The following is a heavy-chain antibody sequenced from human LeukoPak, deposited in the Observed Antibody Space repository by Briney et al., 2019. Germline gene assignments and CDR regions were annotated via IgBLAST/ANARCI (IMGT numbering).Heavy chain of an antibody. CDR3: ARYSDYDSDY. J-gene: IGHJ4*02. CDR2: INHSGST. V-gene: IGHV4-34*01. Sequence: SETLSLTCAVYGGSFSGYYWSWIRQPPGKGLEWIGEINHSGSTNYNPSLKSRVTISVDTSKNQFSLKLSSVTAADTAVYYCARYSDYDSDYWGQGTLVTVSS. D-gene: IGHD4-11*01. CDR1: GGSFSGYY.